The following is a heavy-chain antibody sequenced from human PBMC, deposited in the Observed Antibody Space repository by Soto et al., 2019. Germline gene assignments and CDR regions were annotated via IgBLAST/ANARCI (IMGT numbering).Heavy chain of an antibody. CDR1: GGSFSGYY. J-gene: IGHJ4*02. CDR3: ANIAVAGDRVFDY. D-gene: IGHD6-19*01. V-gene: IGHV4-34*01. CDR2: INHSGST. Sequence: QVQLQQWGAGLLKPSETLSLTRAVYGGSFSGYYWSWIRQPPGKGLEWIGEINHSGSTNYNPSLTSRVTISVDTSKNQFSLKLSSVTAADTAVYYCANIAVAGDRVFDYWGQGTLVTVSS.